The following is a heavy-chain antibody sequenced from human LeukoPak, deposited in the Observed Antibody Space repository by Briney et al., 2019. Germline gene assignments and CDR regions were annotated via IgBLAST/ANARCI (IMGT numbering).Heavy chain of an antibody. CDR2: IYTSGST. V-gene: IGHV4-59*10. CDR3: ARVGSSGWFNY. D-gene: IGHD6-19*01. J-gene: IGHJ4*02. CDR1: GGSFSGYY. Sequence: SETLSLTCAVYGGSFSGYYWSWIRQPPGKGLEWVGRIYTSGSTNYNPSLKSRVTMSVDTSKNQFSLKLSSVTAADTAVYYCARVGSSGWFNYWGQGTLVTVSS.